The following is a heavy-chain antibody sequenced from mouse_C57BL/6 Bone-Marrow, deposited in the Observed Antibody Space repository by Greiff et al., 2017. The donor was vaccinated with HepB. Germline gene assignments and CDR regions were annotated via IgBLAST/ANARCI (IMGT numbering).Heavy chain of an antibody. J-gene: IGHJ4*01. V-gene: IGHV10-1*01. CDR1: GFSFNTYA. Sequence: EVQVVESGGGLVQPKGSLKLSCAASGFSFNTYAMNWVRQAPGKGLEWVARIRSKSNNYATYYADSVKDRFTISRDDSESMLYLQMNNLKTEDTAMYYCVRHYYGERVYYAMDYWGQGTSVTVSS. D-gene: IGHD1-1*01. CDR2: IRSKSNNYAT. CDR3: VRHYYGERVYYAMDY.